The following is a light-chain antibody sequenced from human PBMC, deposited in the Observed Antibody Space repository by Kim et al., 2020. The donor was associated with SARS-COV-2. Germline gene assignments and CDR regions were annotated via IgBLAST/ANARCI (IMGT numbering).Light chain of an antibody. J-gene: IGKJ1*01. CDR3: QQYNNWHPWT. V-gene: IGKV3-15*01. Sequence: GEGAPPACRASQGVSRNLAWYQQIPGQAPRLLTYGESTRATGIPARLSGSGSGTEFTLTIGSLQSEDFAVYYCQQYNNWHPWTFVQGTKVDIK. CDR2: GES. CDR1: QGVSRN.